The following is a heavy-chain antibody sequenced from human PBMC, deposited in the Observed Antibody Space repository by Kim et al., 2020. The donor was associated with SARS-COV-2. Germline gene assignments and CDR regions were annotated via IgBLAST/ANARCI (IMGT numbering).Heavy chain of an antibody. Sequence: ASVKVSCKASGYTFTSYGISWVRQAPGQGLEWMGWISAYNGNTNSAQKLQARVTMTTDTSTSTAYMELRSLRSDDTAVYYCARDQGFGEKSRGDYWGPGTLVSVSS. CDR3: ARDQGFGEKSRGDY. D-gene: IGHD3-10*01. CDR2: ISAYNGNT. J-gene: IGHJ4*02. V-gene: IGHV1-18*01. CDR1: GYTFTSYG.